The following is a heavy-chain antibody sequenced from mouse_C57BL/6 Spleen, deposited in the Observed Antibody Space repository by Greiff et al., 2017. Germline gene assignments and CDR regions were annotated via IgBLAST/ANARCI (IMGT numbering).Heavy chain of an antibody. CDR2: IGSGGST. Sequence: QVQLQQSGPGLVQPSQSLSITCTVSGFSLTSYGVHWVRQSPGKGLEWLGVIGSGGSTDYNAAFISRLSISKDNSKSQVFFKMNSLQADDTAIYYCAGTSGFAYWGQGTLVTVSA. J-gene: IGHJ3*01. CDR3: AGTSGFAY. V-gene: IGHV2-2*01. CDR1: GFSLTSYG.